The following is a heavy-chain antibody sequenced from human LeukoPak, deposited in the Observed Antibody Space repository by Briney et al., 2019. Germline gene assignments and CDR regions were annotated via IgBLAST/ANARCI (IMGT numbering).Heavy chain of an antibody. J-gene: IGHJ6*02. CDR2: IYYSGST. D-gene: IGHD3-10*01. V-gene: IGHV4-39*01. CDR3: ARSSRSGSYLSYYGMDV. CDR1: GGSISSYY. Sequence: SETLSLTCTVSGGSISSYYWGWIRQPPGKGLEWIGSIYYSGSTYYNPSLKSRVIISVDTSKNQFSLKLSSVTAADTAVYYCARSSRSGSYLSYYGMDVWGQGTTVTVSS.